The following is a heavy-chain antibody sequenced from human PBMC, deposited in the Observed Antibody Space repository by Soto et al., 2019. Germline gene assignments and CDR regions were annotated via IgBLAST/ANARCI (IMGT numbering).Heavy chain of an antibody. CDR1: AFTFSTYS. CDR2: ISSGSSYI. D-gene: IGHD6-13*01. CDR3: ARDKATAAGWTLDY. J-gene: IGHJ4*02. Sequence: ESGGGLVKPGGSLRLSCAGSAFTFSTYSMNWVRQAPGKGLEWVSSISSGSSYIHYADSVKGRFTISRDNAKNSLYLQMNSLRAEDTAVYYCARDKATAAGWTLDYWGQGTLVTVSS. V-gene: IGHV3-21*01.